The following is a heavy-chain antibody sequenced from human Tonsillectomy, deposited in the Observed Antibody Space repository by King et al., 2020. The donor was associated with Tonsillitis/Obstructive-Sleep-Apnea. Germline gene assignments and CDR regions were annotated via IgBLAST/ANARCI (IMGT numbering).Heavy chain of an antibody. V-gene: IGHV5-10-1*03. Sequence: VQLVESGAEVKKPGEALRISCKASGYSFTSHWISWVRQMPGKGLEWMGRIYPSDSYTNYSPSFQGLVTISADKSIRTAYLQWSRLKASDTAMYFCTRDDPMDVWGQGTTVTVSS. D-gene: IGHD3-16*01. CDR2: IYPSDSYT. J-gene: IGHJ6*02. CDR1: GYSFTSHW. CDR3: TRDDPMDV.